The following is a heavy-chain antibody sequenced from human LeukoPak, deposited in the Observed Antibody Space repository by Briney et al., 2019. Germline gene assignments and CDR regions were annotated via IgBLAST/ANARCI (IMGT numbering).Heavy chain of an antibody. CDR1: GYTLTELS. CDR3: ATQQLVRFALRFQP. Sequence: VASVTVSCKVSGYTLTELSMHWVRQAPGKGLEWMGRFDPEDGETIYAQKFQGRVTMTEDTSTNTAYMELSSLRSEDTAVYYCATQQLVRFALRFQPWGQSTLVTVSS. J-gene: IGHJ1*01. D-gene: IGHD6-13*01. V-gene: IGHV1-24*01. CDR2: FDPEDGET.